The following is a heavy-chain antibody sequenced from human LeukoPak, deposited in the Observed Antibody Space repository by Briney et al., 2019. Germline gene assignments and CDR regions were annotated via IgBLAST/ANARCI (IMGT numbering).Heavy chain of an antibody. V-gene: IGHV3-74*01. CDR1: GFTFSSYW. CDR2: INSDGSST. Sequence: PVGSLRLSCAASGFTFSSYWMHWVRQAPGKGLVWVSRINSDGSSTSYADSVKGRFTISRDNAKNTLYLQMNSLRAEDTAVYYCARETWSGYFPFNYWGQGTLVTVSS. CDR3: ARETWSGYFPFNY. J-gene: IGHJ4*02. D-gene: IGHD3-3*01.